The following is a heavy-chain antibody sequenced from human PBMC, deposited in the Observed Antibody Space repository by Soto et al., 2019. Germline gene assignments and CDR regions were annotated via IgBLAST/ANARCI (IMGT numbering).Heavy chain of an antibody. D-gene: IGHD3-22*01. J-gene: IGHJ4*02. CDR3: TSFDSNGYYPQNHY. Sequence: QVILAQSGAEVKKPGSSVKVSCKVSGGSFSSFSINWVRQAPGQRFEWMGGIIPILGTANFTQKFQDRVTFTADVSTATAYMTLSSVTSEDTAFYYCTSFDSNGYYPQNHYWGPGTQVTVSS. CDR2: IIPILGTA. V-gene: IGHV1-69*01. CDR1: GGSFSSFS.